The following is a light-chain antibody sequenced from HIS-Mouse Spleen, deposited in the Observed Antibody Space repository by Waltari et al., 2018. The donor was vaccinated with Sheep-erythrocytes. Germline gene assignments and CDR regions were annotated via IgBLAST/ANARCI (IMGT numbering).Light chain of an antibody. J-gene: IGLJ3*02. CDR1: SSDVGSYNL. CDR2: DGS. V-gene: IGLV2-23*01. CDR3: CSYAGSSTPWV. Sequence: QSALTQPASVSGSPGQSITISCTGTSSDVGSYNLVSWYQQHPGQAPKLMIYDGSKRPSGVSNRFSGSKSGNTASLTISGLQAEDDADYYCCSYAGSSTPWVFGGGTKLTVL.